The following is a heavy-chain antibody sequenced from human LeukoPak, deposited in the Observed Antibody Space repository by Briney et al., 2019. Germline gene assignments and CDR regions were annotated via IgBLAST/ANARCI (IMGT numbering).Heavy chain of an antibody. V-gene: IGHV1-24*01. D-gene: IGHD2-2*01. Sequence: ASVKVSCKVSGYTLTELSMHWVRQAPGKGLEWMGGFDPEDGETIYAQKFQGRVTMTEDTSTDTAYMELSSLRSEDTAVYYCAREAVYCSSTSCSGQNYYYYGMDVWGQGPRSPSP. CDR1: GYTLTELS. J-gene: IGHJ6*02. CDR2: FDPEDGET. CDR3: AREAVYCSSTSCSGQNYYYYGMDV.